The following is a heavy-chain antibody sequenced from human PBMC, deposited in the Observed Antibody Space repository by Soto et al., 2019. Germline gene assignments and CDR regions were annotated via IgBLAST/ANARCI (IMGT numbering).Heavy chain of an antibody. V-gene: IGHV1-69*06. CDR1: GGTFSSYA. CDR3: ASRFRGRSGYDDY. D-gene: IGHD3-3*01. CDR2: IIPIFGTA. Sequence: QVQLVQSGAEVKKPGSSVKVSCKASGGTFSSYAISWVRQAPGQGLEWMGGIIPIFGTANYGQKFQGRVTITADKSTSTAYMELSSLISEDTAVYYCASRFRGRSGYDDYWGQGTLVTVSS. J-gene: IGHJ4*02.